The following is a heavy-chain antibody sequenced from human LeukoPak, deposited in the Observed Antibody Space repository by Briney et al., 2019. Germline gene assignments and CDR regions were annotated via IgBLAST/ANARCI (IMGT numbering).Heavy chain of an antibody. D-gene: IGHD3-22*01. CDR3: AKAPGITMIVVVSYY. CDR2: ISGSGGST. CDR1: GFTFSNYA. Sequence: GGSLRLSCAASGFTFSNYAMSWVRQAPGKGLEWVSAISGSGGSTYYADSVKGRFTISRDNSKNTLYLQMNSLRAEDTAVYYCAKAPGITMIVVVSYYWGQGTLVTVSS. J-gene: IGHJ4*02. V-gene: IGHV3-23*01.